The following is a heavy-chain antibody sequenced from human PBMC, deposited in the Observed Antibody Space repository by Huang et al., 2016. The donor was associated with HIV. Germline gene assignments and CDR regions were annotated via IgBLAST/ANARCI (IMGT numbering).Heavy chain of an antibody. CDR3: ATGFDVFFDF. J-gene: IGHJ4*02. CDR2: FDPEIGAT. Sequence: QVQLVQSRAEVKKPGASVKVSCKVSEYTLTELSIHWVRQPPGKGLEWRGGFDPEIGATIYAQKFQCRVTMTEDTATETAFMELSGLRPEDTAVYYCATGFDVFFDFWGQGTLVTVSS. V-gene: IGHV1-24*01. CDR1: EYTLTELS. D-gene: IGHD3-9*01.